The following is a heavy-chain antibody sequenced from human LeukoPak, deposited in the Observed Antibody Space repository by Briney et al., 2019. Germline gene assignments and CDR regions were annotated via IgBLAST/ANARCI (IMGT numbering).Heavy chain of an antibody. CDR1: GGSISSYY. CDR3: ARHVYGDYDWFDP. V-gene: IGHV4-59*08. J-gene: IGHJ5*02. D-gene: IGHD4-17*01. CDR2: IYYRGST. Sequence: SETLSLTCTVSGGSISSYYWSWIRQPPGKGLEWIGYIYYRGSTNYNPSLKSRVTISVDTSKNQFSLKLSSVTAADTAVYYCARHVYGDYDWFDPWGQGTLVTVSS.